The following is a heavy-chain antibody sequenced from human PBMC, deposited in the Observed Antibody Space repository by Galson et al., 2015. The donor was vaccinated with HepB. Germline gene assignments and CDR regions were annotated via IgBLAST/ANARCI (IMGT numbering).Heavy chain of an antibody. V-gene: IGHV3-21*01. CDR3: ARDRRYSYGYFH. Sequence: SLRLSCAASGFTFSSYSMNWVRQAPGKGLEWVSSISSSSSYIYYADSVKGRFTISRDNAKNSLYLQMNSLRAEDTAVYYCARDRRYSYGYFHWGQGTLVTVSS. D-gene: IGHD5-18*01. CDR1: GFTFSSYS. J-gene: IGHJ4*02. CDR2: ISSSSSYI.